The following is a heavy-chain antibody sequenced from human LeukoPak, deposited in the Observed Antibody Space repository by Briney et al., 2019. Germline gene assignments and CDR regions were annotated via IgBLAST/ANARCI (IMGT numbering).Heavy chain of an antibody. CDR1: GYSFTTYW. D-gene: IGHD6-6*01. J-gene: IGHJ4*02. CDR3: ARTESYSSSSGLDY. Sequence: GESLKISCKGSGYSFTTYWIGWVRQLPGKGLEWMGIIYPGDPDTRYSPSFQGQVTISADKSIGTAYLQWSSLKASDTAMYYCARTESYSSSSGLDYWGQGTLVTVSS. V-gene: IGHV5-51*01. CDR2: IYPGDPDT.